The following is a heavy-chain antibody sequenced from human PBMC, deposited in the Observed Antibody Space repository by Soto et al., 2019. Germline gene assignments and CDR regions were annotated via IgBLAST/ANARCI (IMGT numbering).Heavy chain of an antibody. J-gene: IGHJ2*01. CDR1: GVTFKYYG. CDR3: ARDGWGSNWYFDL. CDR2: ISYDGKQT. V-gene: IGHV3-30*03. Sequence: GGSLRLSCGAPGVTFKYYGMHWVRQSPGKGLEWVAVISYDGKQTYYADSVKGRFTISKDKSKRTLFLQMNSLRVDDTAVYYCARDGWGSNWYFDLWGRGTLVTVSS. D-gene: IGHD3-16*01.